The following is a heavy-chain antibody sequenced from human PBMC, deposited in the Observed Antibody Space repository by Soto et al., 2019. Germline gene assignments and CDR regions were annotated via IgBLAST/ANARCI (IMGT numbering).Heavy chain of an antibody. CDR3: ARSSLTGYYNYYYSMDV. CDR1: GYIFSSYW. V-gene: IGHV5-51*01. CDR2: IYPDDSDT. Sequence: GESLKISCNSSGYIFSSYWIAWVRLMPGKGLEWMGSIYPDDSDTKYSPSFQGQVTISADKSISAAYLQWSSLKASDTAIYYCARSSLTGYYNYYYSMDVWGQGTTVTVSS. D-gene: IGHD3-9*01. J-gene: IGHJ6*02.